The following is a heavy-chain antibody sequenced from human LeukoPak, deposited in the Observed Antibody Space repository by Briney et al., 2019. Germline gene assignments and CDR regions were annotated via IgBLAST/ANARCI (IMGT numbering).Heavy chain of an antibody. CDR3: ARGGLVLRYFDWSPVADMDV. Sequence: GASVKVSCKASGYTFTSYDINWVRQATGQGLEWMGWMNPNSSNTGYAQKFQGRVTMTRNTSISTAYMELSSLRSEDTAVYYCARGGLVLRYFDWSPVADMDVWGQGTTVTVSS. D-gene: IGHD3-9*01. V-gene: IGHV1-8*01. J-gene: IGHJ6*02. CDR2: MNPNSSNT. CDR1: GYTFTSYD.